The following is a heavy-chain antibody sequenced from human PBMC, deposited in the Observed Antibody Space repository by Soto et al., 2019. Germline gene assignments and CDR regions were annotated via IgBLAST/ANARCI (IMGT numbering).Heavy chain of an antibody. J-gene: IGHJ4*02. V-gene: IGHV4-39*01. D-gene: IGHD2-21*02. CDR1: GESISSSSYY. CDR2: IYYSGRT. CDR3: ARQRTTVVTQAYFDH. Sequence: SETLSLTCIVSGESISSSSYYWGWIREPPGKGLEWIGSIYYSGRTYYNPSFKSRVTISIDTSKNQFSLKLSSVTATDTAVYYCARQRTTVVTQAYFDHWGQGALVTVSS.